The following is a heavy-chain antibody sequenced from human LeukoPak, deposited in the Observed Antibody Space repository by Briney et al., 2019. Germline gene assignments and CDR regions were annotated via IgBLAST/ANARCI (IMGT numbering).Heavy chain of an antibody. D-gene: IGHD3-22*01. CDR1: GFIFNNYG. CDR2: ISNDGGGT. Sequence: GGSLRLSCAASGFIFNNYGLIWVRQAPGKGLEWVSAISNDGGGTQYADFVEGRFAISRDNSKNTLFLQMSSLRAEDTALYYCAKGSSGYFADLWGQGTLVTVSS. V-gene: IGHV3-23*01. CDR3: AKGSSGYFADL. J-gene: IGHJ5*02.